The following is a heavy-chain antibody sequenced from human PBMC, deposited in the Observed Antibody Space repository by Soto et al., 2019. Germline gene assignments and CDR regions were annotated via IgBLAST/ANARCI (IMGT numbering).Heavy chain of an antibody. Sequence: PGESLKISCKGSGYSFTSYWIGWVCQMPVKGLEWMGIIYPGDSDTRYNPSFQGQVTISADESISTAYLQWSSLQASDSAMYYCARHPKYYSGYRYFDYWGQGTRVTVSS. CDR2: IYPGDSDT. CDR3: ARHPKYYSGYRYFDY. D-gene: IGHD5-12*01. J-gene: IGHJ4*02. V-gene: IGHV5-51*01. CDR1: GYSFTSYW.